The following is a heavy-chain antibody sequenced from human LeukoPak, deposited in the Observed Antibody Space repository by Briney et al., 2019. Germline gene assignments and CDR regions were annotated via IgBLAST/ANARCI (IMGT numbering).Heavy chain of an antibody. V-gene: IGHV1-18*01. CDR1: GYTFTSYG. J-gene: IGHJ4*02. CDR3: ARDSYDYGEPFDY. Sequence: ASGNVACKPSGYTFTSYGISWVRQAPGQGREWMGWTSAYNGNTNYAQKLQGRVTMTTDRPTSTAYMELRSMRSGDTAVYYCARDSYDYGEPFDYWGQGTLVTVPS. CDR2: TSAYNGNT. D-gene: IGHD4-17*01.